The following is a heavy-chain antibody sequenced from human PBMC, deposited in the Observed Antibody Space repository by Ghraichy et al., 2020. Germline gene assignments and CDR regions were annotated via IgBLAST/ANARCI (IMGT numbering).Heavy chain of an antibody. D-gene: IGHD6-19*01. CDR1: GGSISSSSYY. CDR3: ELQYSSWQIGGGMDV. V-gene: IGHV4-39*07. CDR2: IYYSGST. J-gene: IGHJ6*02. Sequence: SETLSLTCTVSGGSISSSSYYWGWIRQPPGKGLEWIGSIYYSGSTYYNPSLKSRVTISVDTSKNQFSLKLSSVTAADTAVYYCELQYSSWQIGGGMDVWGQGTTVTVSS.